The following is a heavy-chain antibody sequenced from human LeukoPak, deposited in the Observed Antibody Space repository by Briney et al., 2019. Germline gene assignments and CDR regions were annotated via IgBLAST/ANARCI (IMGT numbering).Heavy chain of an antibody. CDR2: MNPNSGNT. V-gene: IGHV1-8*01. CDR3: ARGPMIQGDSRGDY. D-gene: IGHD3-22*01. J-gene: IGHJ4*02. CDR1: GYTFTSYD. Sequence: WASVKVSCKASGYTFTSYDINWVRQATGQGLEWIGWMNPNSGNTGYAQKFQGRVTMTRNTSISTAYMELSSLRSEDTAVYYCARGPMIQGDSRGDYWGQGTLVTVSS.